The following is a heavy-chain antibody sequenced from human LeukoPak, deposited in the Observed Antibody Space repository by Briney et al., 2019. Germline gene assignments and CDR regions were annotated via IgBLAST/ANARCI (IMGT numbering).Heavy chain of an antibody. Sequence: ASVKVSCKVSGYTLTELSMHWVRQAPGKGLEWMGGFDPEDGETIYAQKFQGRVTITTDESTSTVYMELSSLRSEDTAVYYCARDNGDYIDWGQGTLVTVSS. CDR3: ARDNGDYID. D-gene: IGHD4-17*01. J-gene: IGHJ4*02. CDR2: FDPEDGET. CDR1: GYTLTELS. V-gene: IGHV1-24*01.